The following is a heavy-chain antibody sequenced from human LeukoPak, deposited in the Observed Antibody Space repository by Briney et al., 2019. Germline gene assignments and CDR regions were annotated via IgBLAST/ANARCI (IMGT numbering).Heavy chain of an antibody. J-gene: IGHJ4*02. Sequence: SETLSLTCAVYGGSFSGYYWNWISQPPGKGLEWIGEINHSGRTKYNPSLKSRVTISVDTSKNQFSLILSSVTAADTAVYYCARGQFQRDYWGQGTLVTVSS. CDR3: ARGQFQRDY. V-gene: IGHV4-34*01. CDR2: INHSGRT. D-gene: IGHD5-24*01. CDR1: GGSFSGYY.